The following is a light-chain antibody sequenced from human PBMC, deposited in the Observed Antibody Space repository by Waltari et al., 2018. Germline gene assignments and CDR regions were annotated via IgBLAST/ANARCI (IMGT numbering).Light chain of an antibody. J-gene: IGKJ4*01. CDR2: QIS. V-gene: IGKV2-30*02. CDR3: IQGTHWVT. CDR1: QTPLHSDGITY. Sequence: DVVLTQSPLSLTVSPGQSVSISCRSSQTPLHSDGITYFSWLHQRPGQSPRRLIYQISERASGVPDRFTGSGSGTEFTLEIASVQTDDAGVYFCIQGTHWVTFGGGTKLDI.